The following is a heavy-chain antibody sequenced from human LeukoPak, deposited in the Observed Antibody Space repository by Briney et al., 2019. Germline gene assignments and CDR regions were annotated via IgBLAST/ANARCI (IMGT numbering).Heavy chain of an antibody. D-gene: IGHD2/OR15-2a*01. J-gene: IGHJ4*02. CDR3: AKGWEYGLGYFDY. V-gene: IGHV3-23*01. CDR2: ISGGGGST. CDR1: GFTFSSYA. Sequence: GGSLKLSCAASGFTFSSYAMSWVRQAPGKVLEWVSGISGGGGSTYYADSVKGRFTISRDNSKNTVYLQVNSLRAEDTAVYYCAKGWEYGLGYFDYWGQGTLVTVSS.